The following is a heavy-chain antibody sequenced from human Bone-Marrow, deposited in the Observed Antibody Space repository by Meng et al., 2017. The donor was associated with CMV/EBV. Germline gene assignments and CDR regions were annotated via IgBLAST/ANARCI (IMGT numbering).Heavy chain of an antibody. J-gene: IGHJ6*01. V-gene: IGHV3-7*01. D-gene: IGHD1-26*01. CDR2: IKQDGSAK. CDR3: ARELHRLGAAYPNEDYFYYGMAV. CDR1: GFTLRSYG. Sequence: GESLKISCAASGFTLRSYGMPWVRQAPGKGLELVANIKQDGSAKYYVESVKVRFTISRDNAKSSLYVQMNGLRAEDTSVYYCARELHRLGAAYPNEDYFYYGMAVWGQRTTVTIFS.